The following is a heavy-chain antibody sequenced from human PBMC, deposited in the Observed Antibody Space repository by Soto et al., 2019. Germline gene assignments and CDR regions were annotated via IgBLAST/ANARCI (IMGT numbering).Heavy chain of an antibody. CDR3: TGITWFRGMDV. D-gene: IGHD3-10*01. J-gene: IGHJ6*02. CDR2: TYYKSKWNS. V-gene: IGHV6-1*01. CDR1: GGSVSSNSAA. Sequence: SQTLSLTCAISGGSVSSNSAARNWIRQSPSRGLEWLGRTYYKSKWNSDYALSVKSRITINPDTSKNQFSLHLYSVTPEDTAVYYCTGITWFRGMDVWGQGTPVTVSS.